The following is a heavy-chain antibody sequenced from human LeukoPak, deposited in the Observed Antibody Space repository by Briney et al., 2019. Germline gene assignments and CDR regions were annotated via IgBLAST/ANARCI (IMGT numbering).Heavy chain of an antibody. J-gene: IGHJ5*02. CDR3: ARPRGGSDP. CDR2: INHSGST. Sequence: PSETLSLTCAVYGGSFSGYYWSWIRQPPGKGLEWIGEINHSGSTNYNPSLKSRVTISVDTSKNQFSLKLSSVTAADTAVYYCARPRGGSDPWGQGTLVTVSS. CDR1: GGSFSGYY. D-gene: IGHD2-15*01. V-gene: IGHV4-34*01.